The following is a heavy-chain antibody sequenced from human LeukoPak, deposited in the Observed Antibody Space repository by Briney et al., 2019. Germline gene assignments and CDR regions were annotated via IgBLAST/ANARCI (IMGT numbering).Heavy chain of an antibody. J-gene: IGHJ4*02. D-gene: IGHD2/OR15-2a*01. CDR3: SEGYFEPFAH. Sequence: SETLSLTCVVSGASVSTSHWNWIRQLPGKGLEWIGCLSYTGKTDYNPSLTSRVTISLGTSKNQLSLKLRSVTAADTAVYYCSEGYFEPFAHWGQGTLVTVSS. CDR2: LSYTGKT. CDR1: GASVSTSH. V-gene: IGHV4-59*02.